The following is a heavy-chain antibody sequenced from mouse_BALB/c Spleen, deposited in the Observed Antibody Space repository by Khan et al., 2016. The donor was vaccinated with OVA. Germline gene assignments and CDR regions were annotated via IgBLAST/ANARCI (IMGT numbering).Heavy chain of an antibody. V-gene: IGHV2-9*02. D-gene: IGHD1-3*01. CDR3: ARLDDI. Sequence: VKLLESGPGLVAPSQSLSITCTVSGFSLTSYGVHWVRQPPGKGLEWLGVIWAGGSTNYNSALMSRLSISKDNSKSQVFLKINSLPTDDTSMYYCARLDDIWGQGTTLTVSS. J-gene: IGHJ2*01. CDR2: IWAGGST. CDR1: GFSLTSYG.